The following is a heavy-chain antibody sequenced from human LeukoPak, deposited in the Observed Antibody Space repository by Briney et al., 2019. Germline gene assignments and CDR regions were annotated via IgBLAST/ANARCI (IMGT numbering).Heavy chain of an antibody. D-gene: IGHD6-13*01. CDR1: GFTFSSYS. CDR3: ARAAGDTSSWNGYFDY. Sequence: GGSLRLSCAASGFTFSSYSMNWVRQAPGKGLEWVSSISSSSSYIYYADSVKGRFTVSRDNAKNSLYLQMNSLRAEDTALYYCARAAGDTSSWNGYFDYWGQGTLVTVSS. V-gene: IGHV3-21*01. J-gene: IGHJ4*02. CDR2: ISSSSSYI.